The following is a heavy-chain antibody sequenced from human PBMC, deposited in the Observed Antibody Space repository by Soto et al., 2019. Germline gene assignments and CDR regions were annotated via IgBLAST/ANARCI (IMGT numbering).Heavy chain of an antibody. V-gene: IGHV4-38-2*01. CDR3: ASFREYCRSTSCSIPSPFDY. D-gene: IGHD2-2*01. CDR2: IYQSGRT. J-gene: IGHJ4*02. Sequence: PSETLSLTCAVSGDPICSGYYWAWICQPPGKGLEWIGTIYQSGRTSSTPSLKTQITISVDTSTNRWSLKLSSVTAADSAIYSCASFREYCRSTSCSIPSPFDYWGQGTLVTVSS. CDR1: GDPICSGYY.